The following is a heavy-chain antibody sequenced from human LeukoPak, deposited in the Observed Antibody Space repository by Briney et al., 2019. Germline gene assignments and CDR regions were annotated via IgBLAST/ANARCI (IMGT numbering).Heavy chain of an antibody. CDR2: INSDGRST. J-gene: IGHJ4*02. V-gene: IGHV3-74*01. D-gene: IGHD3-9*01. CDR1: GFTFSSYV. Sequence: GGSLRLSCAASGFTFSSYVMSWVRQAPGKGLVWVSRINSDGRSTNYADSVKGRFSISRDNAENTLYLQMNSLRVEDTAVYYCVRGADTGYSSDSWGQGTLVTVSS. CDR3: VRGADTGYSSDS.